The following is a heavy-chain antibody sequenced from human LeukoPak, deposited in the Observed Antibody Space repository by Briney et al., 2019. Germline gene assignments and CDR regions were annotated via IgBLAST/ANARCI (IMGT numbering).Heavy chain of an antibody. CDR3: ARYYFDRSGFYLLDY. J-gene: IGHJ4*02. CDR1: GGSISSYY. CDR2: IYTSGST. Sequence: PSETLSLTCTVSGGSISSYYWSWIRQPAGKGLEWIGRIYTSGSTNYNPSLKSRVTMSVDTSKNQFSLKLSSVTAADTAVYYCARYYFDRSGFYLLDYWGQGTLVTVSS. D-gene: IGHD3-22*01. V-gene: IGHV4-4*07.